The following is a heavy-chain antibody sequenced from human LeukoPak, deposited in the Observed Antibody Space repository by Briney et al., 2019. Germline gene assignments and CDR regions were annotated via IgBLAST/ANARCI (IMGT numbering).Heavy chain of an antibody. Sequence: SQTLSLTCAISGDSVSSNSAAWNWVRQSPSRGLEWLGRTYYRSKWSKNYAVSVKSRITINPDTSKNQFSLQLNSVTPEDTAVYYCATGGRGSYGDWFDPWGQGTLVTVSS. CDR2: TYYRSKWSK. D-gene: IGHD1-26*01. CDR3: ATGGRGSYGDWFDP. J-gene: IGHJ5*02. V-gene: IGHV6-1*01. CDR1: GDSVSSNSAA.